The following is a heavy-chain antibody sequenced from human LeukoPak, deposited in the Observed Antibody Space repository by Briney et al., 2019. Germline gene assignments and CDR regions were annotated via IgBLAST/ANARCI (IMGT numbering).Heavy chain of an antibody. CDR3: AREDCSGGSCFSSPFDY. V-gene: IGHV1-69*01. D-gene: IGHD2-15*01. J-gene: IGHJ4*02. CDR2: IIPIFDTA. CDR1: GGTFSSFA. Sequence: KISCKASGGTFSSFAISWVRQAPGQGLEWMGGIIPIFDTASYAQKFQGRVTITADESTSTAYMELSSLRSEDTAMYYCAREDCSGGSCFSSPFDYWGQGTLVTVS.